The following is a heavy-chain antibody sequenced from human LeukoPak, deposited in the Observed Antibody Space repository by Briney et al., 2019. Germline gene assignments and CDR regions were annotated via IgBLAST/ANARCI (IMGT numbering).Heavy chain of an antibody. CDR2: INPSGGST. CDR3: ARDRGRGVATTFDFDY. J-gene: IGHJ4*02. Sequence: ASVKVSCKASGYTFTSYYMHWVRQAPGQGLEWMGIINPSGGSTSYAQKFQGRVTMTRDMSTSTVYMELSSLRSEDTAVYYCARDRGRGVATTFDFDYWGQGTLVTVSS. CDR1: GYTFTSYY. D-gene: IGHD5-12*01. V-gene: IGHV1-46*01.